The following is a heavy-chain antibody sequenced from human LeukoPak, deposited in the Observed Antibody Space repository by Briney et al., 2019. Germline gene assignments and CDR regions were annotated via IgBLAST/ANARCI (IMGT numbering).Heavy chain of an antibody. Sequence: ASVKVSCKASGYTFTSYDFNWVRQAAGQGLEWMGWMNPNSGNTGYAQRFRGRVTMNRHTSFSTASVELSGLRSEATAGYYCPRGQWELSGNAFIIWAKGPRVTVFS. CDR1: GYTFTSYD. D-gene: IGHD1-26*01. V-gene: IGHV1-8*01. CDR3: PRGQWELSGNAFII. J-gene: IGHJ3*02. CDR2: MNPNSGNT.